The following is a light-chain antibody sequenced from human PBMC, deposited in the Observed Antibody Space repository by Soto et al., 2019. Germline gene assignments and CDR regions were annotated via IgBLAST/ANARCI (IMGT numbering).Light chain of an antibody. Sequence: QSALTQPPSASGTPGQRVTISCSGSSSNIGRNAVNWYQQLPGTAPKLLIYSNNQRPSGVPDRFSGSKSGTSASLAISGLQSEDEADYYCAAWDDSLNGRVFGGGTKVTVL. J-gene: IGLJ3*02. V-gene: IGLV1-44*01. CDR3: AAWDDSLNGRV. CDR2: SNN. CDR1: SSNIGRNA.